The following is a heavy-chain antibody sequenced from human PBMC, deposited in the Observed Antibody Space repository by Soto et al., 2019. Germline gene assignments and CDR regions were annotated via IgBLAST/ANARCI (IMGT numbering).Heavy chain of an antibody. CDR3: ARQGYCSGGSCLQIAIYDY. J-gene: IGHJ4*02. CDR1: GGSISSSSYY. Sequence: QLQLQESGPGLVKPSETVSLTCTVSGGSISSSSYYWGWIRQPPGKGLEWIGSIYYSGSTYYNPSLKSRVTISVDTSKNQFSLKLSSVTAADTAVYYCARQGYCSGGSCLQIAIYDYWGQGTLVTVSS. CDR2: IYYSGST. D-gene: IGHD2-15*01. V-gene: IGHV4-39*01.